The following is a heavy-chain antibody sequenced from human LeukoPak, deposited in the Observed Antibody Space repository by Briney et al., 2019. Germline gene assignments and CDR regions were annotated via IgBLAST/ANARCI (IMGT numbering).Heavy chain of an antibody. CDR1: GGSISSGGYY. D-gene: IGHD6-13*01. CDR3: ARGVEPGIAAAGTGRFDP. J-gene: IGHJ5*02. CDR2: IYYSRST. V-gene: IGHV4-31*03. Sequence: SETLSLTCTVSGGSISSGGYYWSWIRQHPGKGLEWIGYIYYSRSTYYDPSLKSRVTISVDTSKNQFSLKLSSVTAADTAVYYCARGVEPGIAAAGTGRFDPWGQGTLVTVSS.